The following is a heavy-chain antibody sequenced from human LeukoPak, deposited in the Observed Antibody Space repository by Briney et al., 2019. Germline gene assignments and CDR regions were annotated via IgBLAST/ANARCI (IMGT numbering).Heavy chain of an antibody. V-gene: IGHV3-73*01. CDR1: GFTFSGSA. CDR3: ARGGMFRGVLDV. D-gene: IGHD3-10*01. Sequence: GGSLRLSCAASGFTFSGSAMHWVRQASGKGLEWVGRIRSKPNNYATAYAASVNGRFTISRDDSKNTAYLQMNSLKTEDTAVYYCARGGMFRGVLDVWGQGTTVTVSS. CDR2: IRSKPNNYAT. J-gene: IGHJ6*02.